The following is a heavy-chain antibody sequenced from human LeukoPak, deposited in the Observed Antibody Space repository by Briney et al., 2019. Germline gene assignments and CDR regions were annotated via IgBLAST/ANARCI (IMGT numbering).Heavy chain of an antibody. D-gene: IGHD6-6*01. V-gene: IGHV3-23*01. Sequence: PGGSLRLSCAASGFTFSSYAMSWVRQAPGKGLEWVSAISGSGGTTYYADSVKGRFTISRDNSKNTLYLQMNSLRAEDTAVYYCASPSIAARIVTDYWGQGTLVTVSS. CDR3: ASPSIAARIVTDY. CDR1: GFTFSSYA. CDR2: ISGSGGTT. J-gene: IGHJ4*02.